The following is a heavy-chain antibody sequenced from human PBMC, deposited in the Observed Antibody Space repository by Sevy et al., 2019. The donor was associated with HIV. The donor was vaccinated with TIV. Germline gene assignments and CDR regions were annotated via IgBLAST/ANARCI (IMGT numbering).Heavy chain of an antibody. J-gene: IGHJ4*02. V-gene: IGHV4-39*01. CDR2: IYYSGST. Sequence: SETLSLTCTVSGGSISSSSYYWGWIRQPPGKGLEWIGSIYYSGSTYYNPSLKSRVTISVDTSKNQFSLKLSSVTAADTAVYYCARQGRIAAAAYYFDYWGQGTLVTVSS. CDR3: ARQGRIAAAAYYFDY. D-gene: IGHD6-13*01. CDR1: GGSISSSSYY.